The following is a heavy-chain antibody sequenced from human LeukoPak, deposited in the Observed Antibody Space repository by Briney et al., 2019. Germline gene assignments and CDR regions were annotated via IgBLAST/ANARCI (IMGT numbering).Heavy chain of an antibody. CDR2: VNLQGST. V-gene: IGHV4-4*02. Sequence: PSETLSLTCGVSGGSITNTNYWTWVRQPPGKGLEWIGEVNLQGSTNYNPSLMGRVAISVDTSENHISLQLTSVAAADTAVYYCAREGGPYRPLDYSGQGTLVTVSS. CDR1: GGSITNTNY. J-gene: IGHJ4*02. CDR3: AREGGPYRPLDY.